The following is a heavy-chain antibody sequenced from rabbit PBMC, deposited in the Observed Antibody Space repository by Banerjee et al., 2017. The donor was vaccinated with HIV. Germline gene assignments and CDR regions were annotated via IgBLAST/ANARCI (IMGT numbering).Heavy chain of an antibody. V-gene: IGHV1S45*01. Sequence: QEQLEESGGDLVKPEGSLTLTCTASGFSFSSSYYMCWVRQAPGKGLEWIGYINTGSTATYYASWAKGRFTISKTSTTVTLQMTSLTAADTATYFCARDLAGVIGWNFGLWGPGTLVTVS. J-gene: IGHJ4*01. CDR1: GFSFSSSYY. CDR2: INTGSTAT. D-gene: IGHD4-1*01. CDR3: ARDLAGVIGWNFGL.